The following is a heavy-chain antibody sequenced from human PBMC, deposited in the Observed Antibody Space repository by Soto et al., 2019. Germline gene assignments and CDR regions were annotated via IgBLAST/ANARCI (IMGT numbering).Heavy chain of an antibody. J-gene: IGHJ4*02. CDR3: ARDPDTEFDY. Sequence: GGSLRLSCAASGFTFSSYAMHWVRQAPGKGLEWVAVISYDGSNKYYADSVKGRFTISRDNSKNTLYLQMNSLRAEDTAVYYCARDPDTEFDYWGQGTLVTVSS. CDR1: GFTFSSYA. CDR2: ISYDGSNK. V-gene: IGHV3-30-3*01. D-gene: IGHD5-18*01.